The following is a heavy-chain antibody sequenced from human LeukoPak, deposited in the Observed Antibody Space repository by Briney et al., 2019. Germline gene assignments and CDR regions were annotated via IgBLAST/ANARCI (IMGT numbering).Heavy chain of an antibody. CDR1: GGSISSSSYY. CDR3: ARVEYSTSSSDY. J-gene: IGHJ4*02. Sequence: SQTLSLTCTVSGGSISSSSYYWGWIRQPPGKGLEWIGSIYYSGSTYYNPSLKSRVTISVDTHKNQFSLKLSSVTAADTAVYYCARVEYSTSSSDYWGQGTLVTVSS. D-gene: IGHD6-6*01. CDR2: IYYSGST. V-gene: IGHV4-39*07.